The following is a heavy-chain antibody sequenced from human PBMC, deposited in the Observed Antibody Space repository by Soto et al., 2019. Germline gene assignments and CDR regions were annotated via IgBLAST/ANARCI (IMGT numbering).Heavy chain of an antibody. CDR3: ARDGHYDSSGIMDV. CDR2: IYQSGLT. Sequence: QVQLEESGPGLVKASGTLSLTCTVSGDSVSRSTWWSWVRQTPEKGLEWIGDIYQSGLTHYSPSLKSRVAMSMEKYKNQFSLKMTSVTAADTAVYYCARDGHYDSSGIMDVWGQGTSVTVS. J-gene: IGHJ6*02. D-gene: IGHD3-22*01. CDR1: GDSVSRSTW. V-gene: IGHV4-4*02.